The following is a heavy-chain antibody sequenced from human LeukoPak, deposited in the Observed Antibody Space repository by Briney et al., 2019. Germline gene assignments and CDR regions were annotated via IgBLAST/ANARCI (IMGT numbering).Heavy chain of an antibody. CDR1: GGSISSYY. D-gene: IGHD3-3*01. CDR2: IYYSGST. Sequence: KPSETLSLTCTVSGGSISSYYWSWIRQPPGKGLEWIGYIYYSGSTNYNPSLKSRVTISVDTSKNQFSLKLSSVTAADTAVYYCARLYDFWSGYQSGGMDVWGQGTTVTVSS. J-gene: IGHJ6*02. CDR3: ARLYDFWSGYQSGGMDV. V-gene: IGHV4-59*08.